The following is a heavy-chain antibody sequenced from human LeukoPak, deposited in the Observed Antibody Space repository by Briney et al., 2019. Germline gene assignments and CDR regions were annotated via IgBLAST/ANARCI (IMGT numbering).Heavy chain of an antibody. CDR1: GGSFSGYY. CDR3: ARDPNSAL. CDR2: INHSGST. J-gene: IGHJ4*02. V-gene: IGHV4-34*01. Sequence: SVTLSLTCAVYGGSFSGYYWSWIRQPPGKGLEWIGEINHSGSTNYNPSLKSRVTISVDTSKNQFSLKLTSVTAADTAVYYCARDPNSALWGQGTLVTVSS. D-gene: IGHD4-23*01.